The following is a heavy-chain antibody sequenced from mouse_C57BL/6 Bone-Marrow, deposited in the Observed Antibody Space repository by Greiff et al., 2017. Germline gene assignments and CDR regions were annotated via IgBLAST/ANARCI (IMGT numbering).Heavy chain of an antibody. CDR3: ARATTVVGDWYFDV. J-gene: IGHJ1*03. CDR2: IDPANGNT. V-gene: IGHV14-3*01. CDR1: GFNIKNTY. D-gene: IGHD1-1*01. Sequence: EVKLQESVAELVRPGASVKLSCTASGFNIKNTYMHWVKQRPEPGLEWIGRIDPANGNTKYAPKFQGKATITADTSANTAYLQLSSLTSEDTAIYYCARATTVVGDWYFDVWGTGTTVTVSS.